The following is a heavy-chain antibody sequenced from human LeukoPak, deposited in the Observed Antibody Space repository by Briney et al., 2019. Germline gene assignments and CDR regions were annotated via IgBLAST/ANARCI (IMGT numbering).Heavy chain of an antibody. CDR1: GGSISSGGYS. Sequence: PSETLSLTCAVSGGSISSGGYSWSWIRQPPGKGREWIGYIYHSGSTYYNPSLKSRVTISVDRSKNQFSLKLSSVTAADTAVYYCARAGGVKTAALDLDYWGQGTLVTVSS. J-gene: IGHJ4*02. D-gene: IGHD6-25*01. V-gene: IGHV4-30-2*01. CDR2: IYHSGST. CDR3: ARAGGVKTAALDLDY.